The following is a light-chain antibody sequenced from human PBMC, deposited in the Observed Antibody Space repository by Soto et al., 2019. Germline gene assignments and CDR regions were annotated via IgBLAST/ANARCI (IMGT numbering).Light chain of an antibody. CDR1: QSVSSN. J-gene: IGKJ1*01. CDR3: QQRSNWWT. Sequence: EIVMTQPPATLSVSPGERATLSCRASQSVSSNLAWYQKKPGQPPRLLIYSASNRATGIPARFSGSGSGTDFTLTISSLEPEDFAVYYCQQRSNWWTFGQGTKVDIK. V-gene: IGKV3-11*01. CDR2: SAS.